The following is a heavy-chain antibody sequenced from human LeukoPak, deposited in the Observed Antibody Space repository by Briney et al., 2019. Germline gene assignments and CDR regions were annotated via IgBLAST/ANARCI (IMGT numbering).Heavy chain of an antibody. V-gene: IGHV4-4*02. D-gene: IGHD3-22*01. CDR1: GGSISSSNW. CDR2: IYHSGST. J-gene: IGHJ3*02. Sequence: SGTLSLTCAVSGGSISSSNWWSWVRQPPGKGLEWIGEIYHSGSTYYNPSLKSRVTISVDTSKNQFSLKLSSVTAADTAVYYCARVPYYYDSSGAFDIWGQGTMVTVSS. CDR3: ARVPYYYDSSGAFDI.